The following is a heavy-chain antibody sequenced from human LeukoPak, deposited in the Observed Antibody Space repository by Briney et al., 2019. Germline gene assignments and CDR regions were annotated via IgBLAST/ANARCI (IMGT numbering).Heavy chain of an antibody. CDR3: AKVGVVVVVAAQFDY. CDR1: GFTFSSYA. J-gene: IGHJ4*02. V-gene: IGHV3-23*01. Sequence: PGGSLILSCAASGFTFSSYAMSWVRQAPGKGLEWVSAISGSGGSTYYADSVKGRFTISRDNSKNTLYLQMNSLRAEDTAVYYCAKVGVVVVVAAQFDYWGQGTLVTVSS. CDR2: ISGSGGST. D-gene: IGHD2-15*01.